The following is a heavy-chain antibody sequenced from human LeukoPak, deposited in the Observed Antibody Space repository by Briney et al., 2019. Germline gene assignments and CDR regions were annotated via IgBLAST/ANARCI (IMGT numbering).Heavy chain of an antibody. CDR2: MNPSGST. D-gene: IGHD3-22*01. CDR1: GGPFSGYY. Sequence: SSETLSLTCAVYGGPFSGYYWTWIRQTPEKGLEWIGEMNPSGSTNYNPSLKSRVTISVDTSKNQFSLELSSVTAADTAVYYCARGRQDVTMIVVVMTAVSYYLDVWAKGPRSPSP. CDR3: ARGRQDVTMIVVVMTAVSYYLDV. V-gene: IGHV4-34*01. J-gene: IGHJ6*03.